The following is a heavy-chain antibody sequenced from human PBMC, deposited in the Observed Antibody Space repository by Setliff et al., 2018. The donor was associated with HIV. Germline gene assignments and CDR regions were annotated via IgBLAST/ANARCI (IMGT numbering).Heavy chain of an antibody. Sequence: PSETLSLTCAVSGGSISSSNWWSWVRQPPGKGLEWIGEIYHSGSTYYNPSLKSRVTISVDTSKNQFSLKLSSVTAADTAVYYCAREDSSYHYFDYWGQGMLVTVSS. D-gene: IGHD6-6*01. J-gene: IGHJ4*02. V-gene: IGHV4-4*02. CDR3: AREDSSYHYFDY. CDR1: GGSISSSNW. CDR2: IYHSGST.